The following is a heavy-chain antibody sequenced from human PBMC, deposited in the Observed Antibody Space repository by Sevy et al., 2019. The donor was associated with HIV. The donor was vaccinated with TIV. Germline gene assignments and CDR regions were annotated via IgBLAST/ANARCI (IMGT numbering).Heavy chain of an antibody. V-gene: IGHV3-30*18. J-gene: IGHJ6*02. CDR3: ANSFYDSSSYFLTYKYYGMDV. CDR2: ISYDGSNK. CDR1: AFTFSSYG. D-gene: IGHD3-22*01. Sequence: GGSLRLSCAASAFTFSSYGMHWVRQAPGKGLEWVAVISYDGSNKYYADSVKGRFTISRDNSKNTLYLQMNSPRAEDTAVYYCANSFYDSSSYFLTYKYYGMDVWGQGTTVTVSS.